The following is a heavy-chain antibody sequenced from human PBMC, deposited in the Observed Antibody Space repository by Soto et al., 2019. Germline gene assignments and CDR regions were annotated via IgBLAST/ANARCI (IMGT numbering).Heavy chain of an antibody. J-gene: IGHJ5*02. Sequence: GGSLRLSCAASGFTFISYAIIFCRHSPLEWLEWVSTISGSGGSTYYADSVKGRFTISRDNSKNTLYLQMDSLRAEDTAVYYCAKDTTSDFGDYAPSRYNWFDPWGQGTLVTVSS. CDR3: AKDTTSDFGDYAPSRYNWFDP. D-gene: IGHD4-17*01. CDR2: ISGSGGST. CDR1: GFTFISYA. V-gene: IGHV3-23*01.